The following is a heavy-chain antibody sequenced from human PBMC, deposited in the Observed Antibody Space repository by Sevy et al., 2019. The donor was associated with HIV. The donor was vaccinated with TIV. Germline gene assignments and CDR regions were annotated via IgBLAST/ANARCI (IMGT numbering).Heavy chain of an antibody. CDR2: ISGSSSYI. CDR3: TRHVDVTSSLYQTDSFYYMDV. CDR1: GFTFSSYS. J-gene: IGHJ6*03. V-gene: IGHV3-21*01. Sequence: GGSLRLSCAASGFTFSSYSLSWVRQAPGKGLEWVSSISGSSSYIYHTHSVKGRFTISRDNAKNSLDLQMNSLRAEDTAVYYCTRHVDVTSSLYQTDSFYYMDVWGKGTTVTVSS. D-gene: IGHD6-13*01.